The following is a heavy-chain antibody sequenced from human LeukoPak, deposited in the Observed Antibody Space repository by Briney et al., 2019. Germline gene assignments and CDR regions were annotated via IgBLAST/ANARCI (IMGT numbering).Heavy chain of an antibody. D-gene: IGHD3-22*01. CDR1: GFTFTTYA. Sequence: GSLRLSCAASGFTFTTYAMSWVRQAPGKGLEWVSGISNSGSITYYADSVKGRFTISRDNSKNTLYLQMNSLRTEDTAVYYCAEYYYYDSSGYQQYDFDYCGQGTLGTVSS. CDR3: AEYYYYDSSGYQQYDFDY. J-gene: IGHJ4*02. V-gene: IGHV3-23*01. CDR2: ISNSGSIT.